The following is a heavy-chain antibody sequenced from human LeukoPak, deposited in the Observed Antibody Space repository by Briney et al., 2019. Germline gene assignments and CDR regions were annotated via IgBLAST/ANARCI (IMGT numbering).Heavy chain of an antibody. J-gene: IGHJ4*02. V-gene: IGHV3-23*01. D-gene: IGHD4-17*01. CDR1: GFTFSSYG. CDR2: ISGSGGST. Sequence: GGSLRLSCAASGFTFSSYGMSWVRQAPGKGLEWVSAISGSGGSTYYADSVKGRFTISRDNSKNTLYLQMNSLRAEDTAVYYCANGGDYGDYVGYWGQGTLVTVSS. CDR3: ANGGDYGDYVGY.